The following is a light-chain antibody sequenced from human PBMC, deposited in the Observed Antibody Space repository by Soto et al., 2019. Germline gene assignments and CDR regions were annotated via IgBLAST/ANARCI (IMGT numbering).Light chain of an antibody. V-gene: IGLV2-18*02. Sequence: QTVLTQPPSVSGSPGQSVTISCTGTSSDVGKYDRVSWYQQPPGTAPKLIIYEVTNRPSGVPARFSGPKSGNTASLTISGLQAEDEADYYCSSYTSTSRYVFGAGTKSPS. CDR2: EVT. J-gene: IGLJ1*01. CDR3: SSYTSTSRYV. CDR1: SSDVGKYDR.